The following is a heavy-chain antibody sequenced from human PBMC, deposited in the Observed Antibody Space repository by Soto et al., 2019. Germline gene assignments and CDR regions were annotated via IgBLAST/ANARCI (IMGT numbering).Heavy chain of an antibody. CDR1: GGSVSSGSYY. V-gene: IGHV4-61*01. CDR3: ARXWHCSGGSCYSASLMDV. CDR2: IYYSGST. D-gene: IGHD2-15*01. Sequence: SVTLPLTCTVSGGSVSSGSYYWSWIRQPPGKGLEWIGYIYYSGSTNYNPSLKSRVTISVDTSKNQFSLKLSSVTAADTAVYYCARXWHCSGGSCYSASLMDVWGQGTTVTVSS. J-gene: IGHJ6*02.